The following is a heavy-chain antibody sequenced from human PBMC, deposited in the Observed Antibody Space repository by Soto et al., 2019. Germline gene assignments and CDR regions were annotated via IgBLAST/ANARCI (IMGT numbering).Heavy chain of an antibody. J-gene: IGHJ5*02. CDR3: ARDLIANDVMFTGSAGDNWFDP. V-gene: IGHV1-69*08. CDR2: IIPILGIA. Sequence: QVQLVQSGAEVKKPGSSVKVSCKASGGTFSSYTISWVRQAPGQGLEWMGRIIPILGIANYAQKFQGRVTITADKSTGTADMELSSLRSEDTAVYYCARDLIANDVMFTGSAGDNWFDPWGQGTLVTVSS. CDR1: GGTFSSYT. D-gene: IGHD3-9*01.